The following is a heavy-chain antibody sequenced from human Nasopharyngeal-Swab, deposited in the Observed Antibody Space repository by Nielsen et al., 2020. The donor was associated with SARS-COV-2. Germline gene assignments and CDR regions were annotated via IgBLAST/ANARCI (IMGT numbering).Heavy chain of an antibody. CDR3: VKDISEVAGTHFDY. CDR1: GFTFSSYA. J-gene: IGHJ4*02. CDR2: ISSNGGST. D-gene: IGHD6-19*01. V-gene: IGHV3-64D*08. Sequence: ESLKISCSASGFTFSSYAMHWVRQAPGKGLEYVSAISSNGGSTYYADSVKGRFTISRDNSKNTLYLQMSSLRAEDTAVYYCVKDISEVAGTHFDYWGQGTLVTVFS.